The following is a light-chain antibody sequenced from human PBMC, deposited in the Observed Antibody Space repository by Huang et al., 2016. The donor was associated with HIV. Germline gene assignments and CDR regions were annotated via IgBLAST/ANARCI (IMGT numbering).Light chain of an antibody. CDR3: QQYNNWPPYD. CDR1: QSVKKN. CDR2: GVS. V-gene: IGKV3-15*01. J-gene: IGKJ2*01. Sequence: DMVMTQSPGTLSVSPGERATLSCRARQSVKKNLAWYQQKPGQAPRLLISGVSTRDTGVPARFSGNGSETECTLTITSVQSEDSAVYYCQQYNNWPPYDFGQGTKLEIK.